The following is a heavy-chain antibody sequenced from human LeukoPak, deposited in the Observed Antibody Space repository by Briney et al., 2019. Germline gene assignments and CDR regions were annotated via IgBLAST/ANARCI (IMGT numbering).Heavy chain of an antibody. J-gene: IGHJ4*02. CDR1: GGSFSGYY. V-gene: IGHV4-34*01. CDR3: ARRTTYYYGSGSYSY. D-gene: IGHD3-10*01. CDR2: INHSGST. Sequence: SETLSLTCAVYGGSFSGYYWSWIRQPPGKGLEWIGEINHSGSTNYNPSLKSRVTISVDTFKNQFSLKLSSVTAADTAVYYCARRTTYYYGSGSYSYWGQGTLVTVSS.